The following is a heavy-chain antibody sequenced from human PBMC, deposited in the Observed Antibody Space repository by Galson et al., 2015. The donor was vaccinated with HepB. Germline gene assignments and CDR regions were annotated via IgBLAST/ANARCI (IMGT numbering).Heavy chain of an antibody. Sequence: SLRLSCAASGFAFSGSPIHWVRQASGKGLEWIGRITTKAKNYATEYVASVKCRFTIARNDSNNTAYLQMNSLRTEDTAMYYCTTILPTAASFDYWGRGTLVTVSS. CDR3: TTILPTAASFDY. CDR2: ITTKAKNYAT. D-gene: IGHD2-2*01. J-gene: IGHJ4*02. V-gene: IGHV3-73*01. CDR1: GFAFSGSP.